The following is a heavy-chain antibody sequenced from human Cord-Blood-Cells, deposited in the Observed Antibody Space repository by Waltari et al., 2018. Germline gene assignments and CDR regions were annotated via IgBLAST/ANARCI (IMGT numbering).Heavy chain of an antibody. CDR3: ARVDWGGSGSFYAFDI. D-gene: IGHD3-10*01. CDR2: IYHSGST. Sequence: QVQLQESGPGLVKPSGTLSLTCAVSGGSLSSSNWWSWVRPPPGKGLEWIGEIYHSGSTNYNPSLKSRVTISVDKSKNQFSLKLSSVTAADTAVYYCARVDWGGSGSFYAFDIWGQGTMVTVSS. V-gene: IGHV4-4*02. J-gene: IGHJ3*02. CDR1: GGSLSSSNW.